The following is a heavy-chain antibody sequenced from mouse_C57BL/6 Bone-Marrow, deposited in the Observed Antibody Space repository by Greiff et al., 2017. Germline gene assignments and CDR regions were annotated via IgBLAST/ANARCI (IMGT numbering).Heavy chain of an antibody. V-gene: IGHV1-7*01. CDR2: INPSSGYT. CDR3: ARYLSTMIRNWYFDV. CDR1: GYTFTSYW. D-gene: IGHD2-4*01. Sequence: QVQLQQSGAELAKPGASVKLSCKASGYTFTSYWMHWVKQRPGQGLEWIGYINPSSGYTKYNQKFKDKATLTADKSSSTAYMQLSSLTYEDSAVYYCARYLSTMIRNWYFDVWGTGATVTVSS. J-gene: IGHJ1*03.